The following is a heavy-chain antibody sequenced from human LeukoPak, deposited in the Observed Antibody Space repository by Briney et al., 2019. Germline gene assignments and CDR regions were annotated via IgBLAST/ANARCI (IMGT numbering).Heavy chain of an antibody. Sequence: GASVKVSCKASGYTFTGYYMHWVRQAAGQGLEWMGWIKPNSGGTNYAQKFQGRVSMTRDTSISTAYMELSRLRSDDTAVYYCARARGDIVVVPAAIWFDPWGQGTLVTVSS. CDR1: GYTFTGYY. V-gene: IGHV1-2*02. J-gene: IGHJ5*02. D-gene: IGHD2-2*01. CDR3: ARARGDIVVVPAAIWFDP. CDR2: IKPNSGGT.